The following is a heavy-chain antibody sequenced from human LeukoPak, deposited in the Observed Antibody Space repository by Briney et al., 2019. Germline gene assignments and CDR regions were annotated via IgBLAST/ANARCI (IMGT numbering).Heavy chain of an antibody. CDR1: GFTFSDYY. Sequence: GGSLRLSCAASGFTFSDYYMSWIRQAPGKGLEWVSYISSSGSTICYADSVKGRFTISRDNAKNSLYLKMNSLRAEDTAVYYCAGGPDIVVVPAATYGMDVWGQGTTVTVSS. J-gene: IGHJ6*02. V-gene: IGHV3-11*01. CDR3: AGGPDIVVVPAATYGMDV. D-gene: IGHD2-2*01. CDR2: ISSSGSTI.